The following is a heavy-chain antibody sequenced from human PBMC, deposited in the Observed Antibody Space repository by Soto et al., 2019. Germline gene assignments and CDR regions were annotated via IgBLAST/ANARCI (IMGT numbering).Heavy chain of an antibody. CDR3: ARRIPFGYGMDV. CDR1: GFTFSSYA. V-gene: IGHV3-64*01. D-gene: IGHD2-21*01. Sequence: EVQLVESRGGLVQPGGSLRLSCAASGFTFSSYAMHWVRQAPGKGLEYVSAITSNGGNTDYASSVKGRFTISRDNSKNTLYLQMGSLRAEDMAVYCCARRIPFGYGMDVWGQGTTVTVSS. J-gene: IGHJ6*02. CDR2: ITSNGGNT.